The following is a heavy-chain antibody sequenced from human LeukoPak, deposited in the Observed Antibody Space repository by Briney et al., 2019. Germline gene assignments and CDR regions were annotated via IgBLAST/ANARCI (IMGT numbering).Heavy chain of an antibody. J-gene: IGHJ4*02. CDR2: IIPILGIA. V-gene: IGHV1-69*04. CDR1: GGTFSSYA. CDR3: ARKANLKSVILD. Sequence: SVKVSCKASGGTFSSYAISWVRQAPGQGLERMGRIIPILGIANYAQKFQGRVTITADKSTSTAYMELSSLRSEDTAVYYCARKANLKSVILDWGQGTLVTVSS. D-gene: IGHD2-15*01.